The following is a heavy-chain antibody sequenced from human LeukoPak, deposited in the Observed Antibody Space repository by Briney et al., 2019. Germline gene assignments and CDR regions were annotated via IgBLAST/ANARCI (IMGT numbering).Heavy chain of an antibody. CDR1: GFTVSGNY. J-gene: IGHJ4*02. D-gene: IGHD3-22*01. V-gene: IGHV3-53*01. Sequence: GGSLRLSCAASGFTVSGNYMSWVRQAPGKGLEWVSVIYSGGSTYYADSVKGRFTISRDNSKNTLYLQMNILRAEDTAVYYCARRKYYYDSSGYYWAFDYWGQGTLVTVSS. CDR2: IYSGGST. CDR3: ARRKYYYDSSGYYWAFDY.